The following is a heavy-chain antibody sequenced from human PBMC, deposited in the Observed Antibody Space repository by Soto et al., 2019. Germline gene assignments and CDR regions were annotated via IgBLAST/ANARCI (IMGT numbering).Heavy chain of an antibody. CDR3: ARDPFLAAAGSFDY. D-gene: IGHD6-13*01. CDR2: INHSGST. J-gene: IGHJ4*02. Sequence: SETLSLTCAVYGGSFSGYYWSWIRQPPGKGLEWIGEINHSGSTNYNPSLKSRVTISVDTSKNQFSLKMSSVTAADTAVYYCARDPFLAAAGSFDYWGQGTLVTVSS. CDR1: GGSFSGYY. V-gene: IGHV4-34*01.